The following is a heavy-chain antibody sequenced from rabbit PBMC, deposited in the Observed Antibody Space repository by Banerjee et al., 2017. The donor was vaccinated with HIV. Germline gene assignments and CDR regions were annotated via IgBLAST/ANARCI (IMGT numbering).Heavy chain of an antibody. CDR3: ARGGVGSTGYTYAFDP. CDR1: GFSFSSNYW. Sequence: QEQLEESGGDLVKPGASLTLTCTASGFSFSSNYWICWVRQAPGKGLEWIACIYAGSSGSAYSASWAKGRFTISKTSSTTVTLQMTSLTAADTATYFCARGGVGSTGYTYAFDPWGPGTLVTVS. J-gene: IGHJ2*01. CDR2: IYAGSSGSA. D-gene: IGHD1-1*01. V-gene: IGHV1S45*01.